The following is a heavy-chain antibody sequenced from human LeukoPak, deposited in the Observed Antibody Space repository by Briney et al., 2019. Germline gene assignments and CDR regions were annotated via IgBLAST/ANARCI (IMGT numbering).Heavy chain of an antibody. J-gene: IGHJ3*02. CDR3: VSGNDPDSTWENYRLDAFDI. V-gene: IGHV3-21*01. CDR2: VSSNSDYI. Sequence: GGSLRLSCAASGYTISHYSVNWVRQAPGKGLEWVSSVSSNSDYIYYADSVKGRFTISRDNTKSSLYLQMNSLRAEDTAVYYCVSGNDPDSTWENYRLDAFDIWGQGTTVIVSS. D-gene: IGHD3-16*02. CDR1: GYTISHYS.